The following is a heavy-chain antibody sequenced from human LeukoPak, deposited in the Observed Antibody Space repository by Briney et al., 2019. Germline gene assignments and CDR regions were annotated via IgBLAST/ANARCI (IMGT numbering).Heavy chain of an antibody. D-gene: IGHD1-26*01. J-gene: IGHJ4*02. Sequence: GGSLRLSCAASGFTFSSYAMSWVRQAPGKGLEWVSVISASDSSTYYADSVKGRFSISRDNSKNTLYLQMNSLKAEDTAIYYCAKLPYTGSYFYYWGQGTLVTVSS. CDR3: AKLPYTGSYFYY. V-gene: IGHV3-23*01. CDR1: GFTFSSYA. CDR2: ISASDSST.